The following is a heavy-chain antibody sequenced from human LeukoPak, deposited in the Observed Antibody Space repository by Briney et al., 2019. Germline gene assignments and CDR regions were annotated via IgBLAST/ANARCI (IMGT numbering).Heavy chain of an antibody. J-gene: IGHJ5*02. D-gene: IGHD1-1*01. CDR3: ARDSTTMDARWFDP. Sequence: GGSLRFSCAASGFTFNTYNMNWARQAPGKGLEWVSYITSSGSTIYYADSVKGRFTISRDNAKNSLYLQMNSLRAEDTAVYYCARDSTTMDARWFDPWGQGILVTVSS. CDR1: GFTFNTYN. CDR2: ITSSGSTI. V-gene: IGHV3-48*01.